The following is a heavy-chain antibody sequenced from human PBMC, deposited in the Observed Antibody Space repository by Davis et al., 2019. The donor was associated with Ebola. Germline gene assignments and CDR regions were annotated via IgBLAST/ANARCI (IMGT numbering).Heavy chain of an antibody. CDR1: EFTFSSYG. CDR2: ISYDGSNK. J-gene: IGHJ6*04. CDR3: ARDRMDV. V-gene: IGHV3-30*03. Sequence: GESLKISCAASEFTFSSYGMHWVRQAPGKGLEWVAVISYDGSNKYYADSVKGRFTISRDNSKNTLYLQMNSLRAEDTAVYYCARDRMDVWGKGTTVTVSS.